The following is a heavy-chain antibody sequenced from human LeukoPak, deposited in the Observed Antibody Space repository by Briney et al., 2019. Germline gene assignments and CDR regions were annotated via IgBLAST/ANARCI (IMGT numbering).Heavy chain of an antibody. CDR2: IYTSGST. D-gene: IGHD3-3*01. J-gene: IGHJ5*02. CDR3: ARVRYEGFDP. Sequence: LSETLSLTCTVSGGSMSRYYWSWIRQPPGKGLEWIGRIYTSGSTNYNPSLKSRVTMSVDTSRNQFSLSLRSVTAADTAVYYCARVRYEGFDPWGQGTLVTVSS. CDR1: GGSMSRYY. V-gene: IGHV4-4*07.